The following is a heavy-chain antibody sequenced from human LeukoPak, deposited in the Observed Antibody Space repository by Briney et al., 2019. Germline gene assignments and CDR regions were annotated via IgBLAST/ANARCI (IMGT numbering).Heavy chain of an antibody. Sequence: PPETLSLTCAVYGGSFSGYYWSCIRQPPGKGLAWIGEIIHSGSTNYNPSLKSRVTISVDTSKNQFYLTLSSVTAADTAPYYCARVYDDYVWGSYRTLYNWFDPWGQGTLVTVSS. J-gene: IGHJ5*02. V-gene: IGHV4-34*12. CDR3: ARVYDDYVWGSYRTLYNWFDP. D-gene: IGHD3-16*02. CDR1: GGSFSGYY. CDR2: IIHSGST.